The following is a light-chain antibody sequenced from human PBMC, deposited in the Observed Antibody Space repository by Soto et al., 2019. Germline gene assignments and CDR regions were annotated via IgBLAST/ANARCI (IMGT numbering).Light chain of an antibody. CDR2: DVN. CDR3: SSYTSSSTLV. V-gene: IGLV2-14*03. J-gene: IGLJ2*01. CDR1: SSDVGGYNY. Sequence: QSVLTQPAPVSGSPGQSITISCTGTSSDVGGYNYVSWYRQHPGKAPKLMIYDVNNRPSGVSNRFSGSKSGNTASLTISGLQAEDEADYYCSSYTSSSTLVFGGGTKVTVL.